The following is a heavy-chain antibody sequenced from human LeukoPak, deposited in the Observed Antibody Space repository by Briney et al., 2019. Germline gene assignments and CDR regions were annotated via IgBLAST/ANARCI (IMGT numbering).Heavy chain of an antibody. D-gene: IGHD3-10*01. V-gene: IGHV3-30*18. CDR3: AKDLSPDPLWPKPDY. CDR1: GLPFSRYG. Sequence: PGGSLILSCAASGLPFSRYGMHWVRQAPDKGLEWVAVISYDGSNRYYADSVKGRFTIPRDNSKNTLYLQMNSLRAEDTAVYFCAKDLSPDPLWPKPDYWGQGTLVTVSS. J-gene: IGHJ4*02. CDR2: ISYDGSNR.